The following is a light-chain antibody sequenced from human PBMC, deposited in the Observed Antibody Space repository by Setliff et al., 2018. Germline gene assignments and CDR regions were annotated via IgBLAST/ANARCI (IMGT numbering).Light chain of an antibody. J-gene: IGLJ3*02. V-gene: IGLV2-23*01. CDR1: SSDVGTYNL. Sequence: QSVLTQPASVSGSPGQSITISCTGTSSDVGTYNLVSWYQHHPGKAPKVKIYEDTKRPSGVSTRFSCSKSGNTASLTISGLQVEGEADYYCCSYAGSSTWVFGGGTKVTVL. CDR2: EDT. CDR3: CSYAGSSTWV.